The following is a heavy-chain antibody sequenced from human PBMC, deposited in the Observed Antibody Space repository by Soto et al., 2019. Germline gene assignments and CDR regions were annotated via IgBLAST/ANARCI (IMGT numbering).Heavy chain of an antibody. V-gene: IGHV4-61*01. J-gene: IGHJ5*02. CDR3: ARVRYFAPDP. D-gene: IGHD3-9*01. Sequence: SETLSLTCTVSGASLTIGNHYWSWIRQPPGKELEWIGYISYSGGTNYNPSLKSRVTISADMSKNQFPLKLTSVTAADTAVYYCARVRYFAPDPWGQGTLVTVSS. CDR1: GASLTIGNHY. CDR2: ISYSGGT.